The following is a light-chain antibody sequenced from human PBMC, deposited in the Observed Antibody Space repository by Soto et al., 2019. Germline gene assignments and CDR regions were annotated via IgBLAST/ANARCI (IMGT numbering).Light chain of an antibody. CDR2: AAS. V-gene: IGKV1-39*01. CDR3: KQSYTTPWT. J-gene: IGKJ1*01. CDR1: QSITSY. Sequence: DTQMTQSPSSLSASVGDRVTITYRASQSITSYLNWYEQKPGKAPQLLIYAASSLQSGVPSRFSGSGSGTDFTLTISSLPPEDFATYFCKQSYTTPWTFGQGTKVEVK.